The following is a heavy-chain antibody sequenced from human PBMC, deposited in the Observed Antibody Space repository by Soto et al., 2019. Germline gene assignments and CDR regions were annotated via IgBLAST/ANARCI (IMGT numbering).Heavy chain of an antibody. CDR2: IDPSDSYT. J-gene: IGHJ6*02. D-gene: IGHD1-26*01. CDR1: GYSFTSYW. CDR3: AVSNVGGATTTGYYYYYGMDV. Sequence: HGESLKISCKGSGYSFTSYWISWVRQMPGKGLEWMGRIDPSDSYTNYSPSFQGHVTISADKSISTAYLQWSSLKASDTAMYYCAVSNVGGATTTGYYYYYGMDVWGQGTTVTVSS. V-gene: IGHV5-10-1*01.